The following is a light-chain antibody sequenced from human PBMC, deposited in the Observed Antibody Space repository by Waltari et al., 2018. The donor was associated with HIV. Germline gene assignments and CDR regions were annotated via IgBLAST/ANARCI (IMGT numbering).Light chain of an antibody. CDR2: EVS. CDR3: SSYTSSNTLDV. J-gene: IGLJ1*01. V-gene: IGLV2-14*01. CDR1: SSDVGGYNY. Sequence: QSALTQPASVSGSPGQSITIPCTGTSSDVGGYNYLSWHQQHPGKAPKLMIYEVSNRPSGVSNRFSGSKSGNTASLTISGLQAEDEADYYCSSYTSSNTLDVFGTGTKVTVL.